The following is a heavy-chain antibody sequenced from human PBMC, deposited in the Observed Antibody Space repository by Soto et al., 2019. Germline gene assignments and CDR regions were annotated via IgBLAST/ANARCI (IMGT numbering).Heavy chain of an antibody. J-gene: IGHJ5*02. CDR1: GYTFSNYA. V-gene: IGHV1-3*04. Sequence: ASVKVSYKASGYTFSNYAMHWVRQAPGQRLEWMGWINIGNANTKYSQKFQGRVTITRDTSASTAYMQLSSLRSEDTAVYYCARGKNDYGLNWFDPWGQGTLVTVSS. CDR2: INIGNANT. CDR3: ARGKNDYGLNWFDP. D-gene: IGHD4-17*01.